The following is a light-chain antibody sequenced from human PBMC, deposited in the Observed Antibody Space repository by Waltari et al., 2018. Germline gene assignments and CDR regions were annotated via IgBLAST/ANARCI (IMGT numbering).Light chain of an antibody. CDR2: EVS. CDR1: SSDIGGYDY. J-gene: IGLJ1*01. V-gene: IGLV2-11*01. Sequence: QAALTQPRSVSGSPGQSVTISCTGTSSDIGGYDYVSWYQQHPGTAPKLMIYEVSKRPSGVSGRFSGSKSGNTASLTISGLQAEDEADYYCCSYAGRSIFYIFGAGIRLTVL. CDR3: CSYAGRSIFYI.